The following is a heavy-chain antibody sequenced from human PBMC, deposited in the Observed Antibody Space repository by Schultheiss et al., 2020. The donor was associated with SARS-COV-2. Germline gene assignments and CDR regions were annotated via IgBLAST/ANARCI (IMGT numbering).Heavy chain of an antibody. CDR2: IYYSGST. Sequence: SETLSLTCAVYGGSFSGYYWSWIRQPPGKGLEWIGNIYYSGSTNYNPSLKSRVTISVDTSKNQFSLKLSSVTAADTAVYYCARDLIDSSPTYYYYYGMDVWGQGTTVTVSS. CDR1: GGSFSGYY. V-gene: IGHV4-34*01. CDR3: ARDLIDSSPTYYYYYGMDV. D-gene: IGHD6-13*01. J-gene: IGHJ6*02.